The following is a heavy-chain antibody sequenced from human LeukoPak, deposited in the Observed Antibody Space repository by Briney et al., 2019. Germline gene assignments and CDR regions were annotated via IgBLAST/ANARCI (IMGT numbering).Heavy chain of an antibody. Sequence: GGSLRLSCAASGFTFSSYAMSWVRQAPGKGLEWVSAISGSGGSTYYADSVKGRFTISRDNSKNTLYLQMNSLRAEDTAVYYCAKSGIVVVPAANNNWFDPWGQGTLVTVSS. D-gene: IGHD2-2*01. CDR3: AKSGIVVVPAANNNWFDP. CDR2: ISGSGGST. CDR1: GFTFSSYA. J-gene: IGHJ5*02. V-gene: IGHV3-23*01.